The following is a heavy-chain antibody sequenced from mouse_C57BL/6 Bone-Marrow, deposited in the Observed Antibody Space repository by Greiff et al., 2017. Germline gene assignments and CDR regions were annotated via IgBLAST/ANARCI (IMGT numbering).Heavy chain of an antibody. CDR3: ARMGYGSTLLFPYWYFDV. CDR1: GFSLSTFGMG. CDR2: IWWDDDK. Sequence: QVTLKVSGPGILQPSQTLSLTCSFSGFSLSTFGMGVGWIRQPSGKGLEWLAHIWWDDDKYYNPALKSWLTISQVTSKNQVFLRSANVDTADTATYYCARMGYGSTLLFPYWYFDVWGTGTTVTVSS. J-gene: IGHJ1*03. D-gene: IGHD1-1*01. V-gene: IGHV8-8*01.